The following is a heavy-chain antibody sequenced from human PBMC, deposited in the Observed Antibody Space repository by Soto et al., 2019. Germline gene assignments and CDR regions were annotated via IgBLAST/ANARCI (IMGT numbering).Heavy chain of an antibody. CDR2: IYYSGST. CDR1: GGSISSYY. D-gene: IGHD2-2*01. J-gene: IGHJ5*02. CDR3: ARDGTYCSSTSHYNWYDP. V-gene: IGHV4-59*01. Sequence: PSETLSLTCTVSGGSISSYYWSWIRQPPGKGLEWIGYIYYSGSTNYNPSLKSRVTISVDTSKNQFSPKLSSVTAADTAVYYCARDGTYCSSTSHYNWYDPWGQGTLVTVSS.